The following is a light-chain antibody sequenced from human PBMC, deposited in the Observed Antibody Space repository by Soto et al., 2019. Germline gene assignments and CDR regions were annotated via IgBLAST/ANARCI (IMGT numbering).Light chain of an antibody. V-gene: IGKV1-39*01. CDR3: QASYGASFT. CDR1: QRITTN. CDR2: VAS. J-gene: IGKJ3*01. Sequence: DIQVTQSPSSLSASVGDEVTITCRTSQRITTNLHWYQQKPGKAPNLLMYVASNLQSGVPSRFAGGGYVTEFTLTISNLQPEDFATYYCQASYGASFTFGPGTRVDVK.